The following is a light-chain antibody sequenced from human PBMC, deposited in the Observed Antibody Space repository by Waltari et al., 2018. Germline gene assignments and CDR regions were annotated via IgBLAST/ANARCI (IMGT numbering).Light chain of an antibody. CDR2: VNSDGSH. CDR3: QTGGHGTWV. CDR1: SGHSSNI. V-gene: IGLV4-69*01. J-gene: IGLJ3*02. Sequence: TLSSGHSSNIIAWHQQQPEKGPRYLMKVNSDGSHSKGDEIPDRFSGSSSGAERYLTISSLQSEDEADYYCQTGGHGTWVFGVGTKLTVL.